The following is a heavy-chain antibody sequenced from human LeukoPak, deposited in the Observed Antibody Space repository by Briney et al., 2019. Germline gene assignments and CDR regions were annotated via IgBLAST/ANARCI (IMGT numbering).Heavy chain of an antibody. D-gene: IGHD5-24*01. Sequence: SETLSLTCTVSGGSISSSSYYGGWIRQPPGKGLEWIGSIYYSGSTDYSPSLKSRVNISVDTSKNQFSLKLSAVTAADTAVYYCARRLHGFPFDYWGQGTLVTVSS. CDR2: IYYSGST. J-gene: IGHJ4*02. CDR3: ARRLHGFPFDY. CDR1: GGSISSSSYY. V-gene: IGHV4-39*01.